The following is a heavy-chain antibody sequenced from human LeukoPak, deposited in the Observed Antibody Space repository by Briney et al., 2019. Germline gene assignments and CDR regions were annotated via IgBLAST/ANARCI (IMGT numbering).Heavy chain of an antibody. CDR3: ARDALRGYYFDY. CDR2: VSDSSSVI. J-gene: IGHJ4*02. V-gene: IGHV3-48*02. D-gene: IGHD3-16*01. Sequence: GGSLRLSCAASGFTFSSYRMNWVRQSPGKGLEWVSYVSDSSSVIYFADSVKGRFTISRDNARNSLYLQMNSLRDEDTAVYYCARDALRGYYFDYWGQGTLVTVSS. CDR1: GFTFSSYR.